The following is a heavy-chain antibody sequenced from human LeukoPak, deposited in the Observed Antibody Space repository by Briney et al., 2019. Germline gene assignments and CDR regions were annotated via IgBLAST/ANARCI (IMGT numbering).Heavy chain of an antibody. V-gene: IGHV4-39*07. D-gene: IGHD2-21*02. Sequence: SETLSLTCTVSGGSISSSSYYWGWIRQPPGKGLEWIGSIYYSGSTNYNPSLKSRVTISVDTSKNQFSLKLSSVTAADTAVYYCARGLADENIVVVTAIGRAAFDIWGQGTMVTVSS. CDR3: ARGLADENIVVVTAIGRAAFDI. CDR1: GGSISSSSYY. J-gene: IGHJ3*02. CDR2: IYYSGST.